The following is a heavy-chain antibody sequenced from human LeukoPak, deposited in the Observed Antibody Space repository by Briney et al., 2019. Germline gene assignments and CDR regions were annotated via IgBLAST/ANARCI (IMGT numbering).Heavy chain of an antibody. Sequence: SETLSLTCTVSVGSISSSSYYWGWIRQPPGKVLEWIGSIYYSGSTYYNPSLKSRVTISVDTSKNQFSLKLSSVTAADTAVYYCARQWLVRGSAFDIWGQGTMVTVSS. V-gene: IGHV4-39*01. J-gene: IGHJ3*02. CDR1: VGSISSSSYY. CDR2: IYYSGST. CDR3: ARQWLVRGSAFDI. D-gene: IGHD6-19*01.